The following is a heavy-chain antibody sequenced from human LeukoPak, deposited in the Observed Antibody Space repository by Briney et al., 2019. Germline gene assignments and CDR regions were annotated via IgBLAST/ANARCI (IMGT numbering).Heavy chain of an antibody. CDR1: GFTFSSYA. CDR3: AKDPGVTGVIITFYFDP. V-gene: IGHV3-23*01. Sequence: PGGSLRLSCAASGFTFSSYAMSWVRQAPGKGLEWVSAISGSGGSTYYADSVKGRFTISRDNSKNTLYLQMNSLRADDTAVYYCAKDPGVTGVIITFYFDPWGQGTLVTVSS. J-gene: IGHJ5*02. D-gene: IGHD3-10*01. CDR2: ISGSGGST.